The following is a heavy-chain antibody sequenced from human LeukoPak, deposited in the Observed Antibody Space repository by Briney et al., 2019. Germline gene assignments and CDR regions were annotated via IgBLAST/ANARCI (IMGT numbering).Heavy chain of an antibody. V-gene: IGHV3-30*02. CDR3: ARVPITLAGTKDAKYFQH. Sequence: GGSLRLSCAASGFTFSSYGMHWVRQAPGKGLEWVAFIRYDGSNKYYADSVKGRFTISRDNAKNTLYLQMNSLRAEDTAAYYCARVPITLAGTKDAKYFQHWGQGTLVTVSS. J-gene: IGHJ1*01. CDR2: IRYDGSNK. CDR1: GFTFSSYG. D-gene: IGHD6-19*01.